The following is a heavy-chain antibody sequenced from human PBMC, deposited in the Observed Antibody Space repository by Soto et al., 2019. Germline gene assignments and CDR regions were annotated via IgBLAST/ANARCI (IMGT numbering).Heavy chain of an antibody. CDR2: INPSGGST. J-gene: IGHJ4*02. V-gene: IGHV1-46*01. D-gene: IGHD3-10*01. CDR1: GYTFTSYY. CDR3: ARPMNYNDYLDY. Sequence: ASVKVSCKASGYTFTSYYMHWVRQAPGQGLEWMGIINPSGGSTRYSQNFQGRVTITRDTSASTDYMELGSLRSEDTAVYYCARPMNYNDYLDYWGQGTLVTVSS.